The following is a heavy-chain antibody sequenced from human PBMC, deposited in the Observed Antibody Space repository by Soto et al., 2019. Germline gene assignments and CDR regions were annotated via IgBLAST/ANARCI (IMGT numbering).Heavy chain of an antibody. CDR3: APVLSGSRLNY. J-gene: IGHJ4*02. V-gene: IGHV4-39*01. CDR1: DGSISDSNDH. D-gene: IGHD3-3*01. CDR2: FHNSGSI. Sequence: QLQLQESGPGLVKPSETLSHTCTFSDGSISDSNDHWGLIRQSPGQGLEWIGSFHNSGSIDYNHPFQGRADIAVNTPKKQYSRKVNSMVAADTAIYYGAPVLSGSRLNYWGQGTPVTVSS.